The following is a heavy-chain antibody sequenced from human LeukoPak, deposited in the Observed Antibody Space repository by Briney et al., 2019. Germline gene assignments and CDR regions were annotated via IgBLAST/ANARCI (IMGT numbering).Heavy chain of an antibody. CDR1: GFTFSSYS. V-gene: IGHV3-48*04. CDR2: ISSSSSTI. J-gene: IGHJ3*02. CDR3: AREDYGSGSYYKPDAFDI. Sequence: GGSLRLSCAASGFTFSSYSMNWVRQAPGKGLEWVSYISSSSSTIYYAGSVKGRFTISRDNAKNSLYLQMNSLRAEDTAVYYCAREDYGSGSYYKPDAFDIWGQGTMVTVSS. D-gene: IGHD3-10*01.